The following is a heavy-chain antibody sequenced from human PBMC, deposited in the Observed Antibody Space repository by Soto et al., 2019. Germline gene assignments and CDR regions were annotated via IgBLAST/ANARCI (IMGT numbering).Heavy chain of an antibody. CDR3: ASSDGDGYNPLDY. CDR2: ISSSSSYT. J-gene: IGHJ4*02. V-gene: IGHV3-11*05. CDR1: GFTFSDYY. Sequence: QVQLVESGGGLVKPGGSLRLSCAASGFTFSDYYMSWIRQAPGKGLEWVSYISSSSSYTNYADSVKGRLTISRDNTKNSRYPQMNSLRAEDTAVYYCASSDGDGYNPLDYWGQGTLVTVSS. D-gene: IGHD5-12*01.